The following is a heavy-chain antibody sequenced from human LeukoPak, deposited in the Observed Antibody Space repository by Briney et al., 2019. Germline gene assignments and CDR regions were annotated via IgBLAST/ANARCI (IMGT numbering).Heavy chain of an antibody. Sequence: SGGSLRLSCAASGFIVSSSDMTWVRQAPGKGLEWVSVIYSGGRTYYADSVKDRLTISRGNSKNTLYLQMNSLRGEDTAVYYCARDLCGPFDYWGQGTLVTVSS. J-gene: IGHJ4*02. V-gene: IGHV3-66*01. CDR3: ARDLCGPFDY. CDR1: GFIVSSSD. CDR2: IYSGGRT.